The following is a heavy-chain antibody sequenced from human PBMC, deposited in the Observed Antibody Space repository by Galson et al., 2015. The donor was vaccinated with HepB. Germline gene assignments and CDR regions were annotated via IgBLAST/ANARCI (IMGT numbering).Heavy chain of an antibody. CDR3: AREGYSYGQDSPIYSDY. D-gene: IGHD5-18*01. CDR1: GGTFSSYA. CDR2: IIPIFGTA. V-gene: IGHV1-69*13. Sequence: SVKVSCKASGGTFSSYAISWVRQAPGQGLEWMGGIIPIFGTANYAQKFQGRVTITADESTSTAYMELSSLRSEDTAVYYCAREGYSYGQDSPIYSDYWGQGTLVTVSS. J-gene: IGHJ4*02.